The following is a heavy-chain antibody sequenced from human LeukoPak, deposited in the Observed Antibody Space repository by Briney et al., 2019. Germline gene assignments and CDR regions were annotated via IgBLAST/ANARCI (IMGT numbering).Heavy chain of an antibody. CDR3: ARAPIYYDSSGSPDY. CDR2: INPNSGGT. CDR1: GYTFTGYY. D-gene: IGHD3-22*01. J-gene: IGHJ4*02. V-gene: IGHV1-2*02. Sequence: ASVKVSCKASGYTFTGYYTHWVRQAPGQGLEWMGWINPNSGGTNYAQKFQGRVTMTRDTSTSTVYMELSSLRSEDTAVYYCARAPIYYDSSGSPDYWGQGTLVTVSS.